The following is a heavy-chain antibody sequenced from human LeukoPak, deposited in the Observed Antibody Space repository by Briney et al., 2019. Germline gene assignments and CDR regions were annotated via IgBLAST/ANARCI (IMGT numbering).Heavy chain of an antibody. CDR1: GFTFSSYE. CDR3: ARKYCSSTSCLFDY. J-gene: IGHJ4*02. V-gene: IGHV3-48*03. CDR2: ISTSGSPI. Sequence: GGSLRLSCAASGFTFSSYEMNWVRQAPGKGLEWVTYISTSGSPIYYADSVKGRFTISRDNAKNSLYLQMNSLRAEDTAVYYCARKYCSSTSCLFDYWGQGTLVTVSS. D-gene: IGHD2-2*01.